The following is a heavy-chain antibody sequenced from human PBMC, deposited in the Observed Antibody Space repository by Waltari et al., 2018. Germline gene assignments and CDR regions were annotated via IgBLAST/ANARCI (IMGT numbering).Heavy chain of an antibody. CDR1: GYTFTSYG. V-gene: IGHV1-18*01. CDR2: ISAYNGNT. J-gene: IGHJ1*01. CDR3: ARDRGSGYYYDSSGTYFQH. Sequence: QVQLVQSGAEVKKPGASVKVSCKASGYTFTSYGISWVRQAPGQGLEWMGWISAYNGNTNYAQKLQGRVTMTTDTSTRTAYMELRSLRSDDTAVYYGARDRGSGYYYDSSGTYFQHWGQGTLVTVSS. D-gene: IGHD3-22*01.